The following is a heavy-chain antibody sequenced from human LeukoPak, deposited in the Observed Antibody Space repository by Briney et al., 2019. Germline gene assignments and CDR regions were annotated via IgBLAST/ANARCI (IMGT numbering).Heavy chain of an antibody. CDR2: ISAYNGNT. D-gene: IGHD2-2*01. CDR3: ATYQLLGDYYYYMDV. J-gene: IGHJ6*03. Sequence: ASVKVSCKASGYTFTSYGISWVRQAPGQGLEWMGWISAYNGNTNYAQKLQGRVTMTTDTSTSTAYMELRSLRSDDTAVYYCATYQLLGDYYYYMDVWGKGTTVTISS. V-gene: IGHV1-18*01. CDR1: GYTFTSYG.